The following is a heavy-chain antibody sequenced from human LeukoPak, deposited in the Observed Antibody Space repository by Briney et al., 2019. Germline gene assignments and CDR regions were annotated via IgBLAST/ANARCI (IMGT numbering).Heavy chain of an antibody. D-gene: IGHD2-2*01. J-gene: IGHJ6*03. V-gene: IGHV1-2*02. CDR1: GYTFTGYY. CDR3: ARDIVVVPAVYYMDV. CDR2: ISPNSGGT. Sequence: GASVKVSCKASGYTFTGYYMHWVRQAPGQGLEWMGWISPNSGGTNYAQKFQGRVTMTRDTSISTAYMELSRLRSDDTAVYYCARDIVVVPAVYYMDVWGKGTTVTVSS.